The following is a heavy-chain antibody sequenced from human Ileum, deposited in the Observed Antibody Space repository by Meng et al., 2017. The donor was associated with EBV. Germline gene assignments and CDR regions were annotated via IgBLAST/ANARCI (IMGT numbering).Heavy chain of an antibody. CDR1: GGSISRGYW. CDR2: TSHSGST. V-gene: IGHV4-4*02. CDR3: ASSDYYRSDY. D-gene: IGHD3-22*01. Sequence: VQVTGTAQGQWTPSRALALACASSGGSISRGYWWSWGRQPPGKGLECIGETSHSGSTNYSPSLKSRFTISLDKSKNQLSLKLNAVTAADTAVYYCASSDYYRSDYWGQGTLVTVSS. J-gene: IGHJ4*02.